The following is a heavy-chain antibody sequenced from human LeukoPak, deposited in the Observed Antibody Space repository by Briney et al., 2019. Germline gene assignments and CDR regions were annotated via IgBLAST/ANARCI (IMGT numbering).Heavy chain of an antibody. CDR1: GDSITSFY. J-gene: IGHJ5*02. D-gene: IGHD1-7*01. CDR3: AKTARTFPS. V-gene: IGHV4-4*09. Sequence: SETLSLTCSVSGDSITSFYWSWIRQAPGKGLECIGFIYINGDTSYNPSHKGRATLSLDTSRNQFSLRLTSVTAADTAVYYCAKTARTFPSWGPGILVTVSS. CDR2: IYINGDT.